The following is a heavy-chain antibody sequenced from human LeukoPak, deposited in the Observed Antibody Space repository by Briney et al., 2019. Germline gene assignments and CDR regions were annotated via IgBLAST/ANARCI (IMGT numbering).Heavy chain of an antibody. CDR1: GYTFTSYW. D-gene: IGHD2-2*01. V-gene: IGHV5-51*01. J-gene: IGHJ4*02. CDR3: ARLGYCSRGTCYAFDY. CDR2: IYPGDSDT. Sequence: GESLKISCKGSGYTFTSYWIGWVRQMPGKGLEWMGIIYPGDSDTRYNPSFQGQITMSADKSITTAYLQWSSLKASDTAMYYCARLGYCSRGTCYAFDYWGQGTLVTVSS.